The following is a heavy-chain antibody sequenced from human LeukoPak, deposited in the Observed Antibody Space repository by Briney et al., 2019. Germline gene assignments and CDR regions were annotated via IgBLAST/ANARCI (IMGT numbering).Heavy chain of an antibody. V-gene: IGHV4-34*01. CDR3: ARGGFYCGFDCYVHH. J-gene: IGHJ5*02. Sequence: SETLSPTCAVYGGSFIPYFWSWSRQPPGKGLEWIGEINHSGSTNYNPSRKSRVTIAADTSKNQFSLKLSSVTAADTAVYYCARGGFYCGFDCYVHHWGQGTLVTVSS. CDR2: INHSGST. CDR1: GGSFIPYF. D-gene: IGHD2-21*02.